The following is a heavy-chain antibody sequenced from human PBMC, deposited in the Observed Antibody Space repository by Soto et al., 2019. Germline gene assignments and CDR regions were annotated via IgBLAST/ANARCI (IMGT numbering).Heavy chain of an antibody. CDR3: ASSTYYYDSSGYYNAKLDY. J-gene: IGHJ4*02. Sequence: QVQLQESGPGLVKPSETLSLTCTVSGGSVSSGSYYWSWIRQPPGKGLEWIGYIYYSGSTNYNPSLKSRVTISVDTSKNQFSLKLSSVTAADTAVYYCASSTYYYDSSGYYNAKLDYWGQGTLVTVSS. D-gene: IGHD3-22*01. CDR1: GGSVSSGSYY. CDR2: IYYSGST. V-gene: IGHV4-61*01.